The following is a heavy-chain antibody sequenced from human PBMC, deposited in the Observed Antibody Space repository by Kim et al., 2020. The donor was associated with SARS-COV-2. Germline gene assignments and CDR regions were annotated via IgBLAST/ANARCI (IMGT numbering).Heavy chain of an antibody. Sequence: SVKVSCKASGGTFSNFAISWVRQAPGQGLDWMGGIIPIFGTANYAQKFQGRVTITADESTTTAYMELSSLRSEDTAVYYCVACTACYQYYFHGMDVWGQGTTVTVSS. V-gene: IGHV1-69*13. CDR2: IIPIFGTA. J-gene: IGHJ6*02. CDR1: GGTFSNFA. CDR3: VACTACYQYYFHGMDV. D-gene: IGHD2-21*01.